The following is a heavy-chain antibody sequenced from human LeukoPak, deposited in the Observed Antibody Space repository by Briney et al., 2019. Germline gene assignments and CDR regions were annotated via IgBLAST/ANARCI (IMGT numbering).Heavy chain of an antibody. D-gene: IGHD1-26*01. J-gene: IGHJ3*02. V-gene: IGHV4-34*01. Sequence: SETLSLTCAVYGGSFSGYYWSWIRQPPGKGLEWIGEINHSGSTNYNPSLKIRVTISVDTSKNQFSLKLSYVTAADTAVYYCARVIEIRWELPHAFDIWGQGTMVTVSS. CDR2: INHSGST. CDR3: ARVIEIRWELPHAFDI. CDR1: GGSFSGYY.